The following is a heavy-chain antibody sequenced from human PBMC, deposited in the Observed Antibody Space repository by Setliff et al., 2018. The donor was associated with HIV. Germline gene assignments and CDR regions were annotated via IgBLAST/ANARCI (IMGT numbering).Heavy chain of an antibody. CDR3: ARAYGDHVKGNWFDP. J-gene: IGHJ5*02. CDR1: GFTLSDYY. Sequence: PGGSLRLSCVASGFTLSDYYMSWIRQAPGKGLEWVSYISDGGRIVYYADSVKGRFTMSKDNAKNSLFLQMNSLRAEDTAVYYCARAYGDHVKGNWFDPWGQGTLVTVSS. D-gene: IGHD4-17*01. V-gene: IGHV3-11*01. CDR2: ISDGGRIV.